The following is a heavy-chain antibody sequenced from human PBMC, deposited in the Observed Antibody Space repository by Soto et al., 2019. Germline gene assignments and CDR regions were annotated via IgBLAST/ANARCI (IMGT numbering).Heavy chain of an antibody. CDR1: GGSVSSGDYY. J-gene: IGHJ5*02. CDR2: IYYSGNT. D-gene: IGHD5-18*01. V-gene: IGHV4-61*08. Sequence: ETLSLTCTVSGGSVSSGDYYWSWIRQPPGKGLEWIGYIYYSGNTNYNPSLKSRVIISVDTSKNLFSLKLTSVTAADTAVYYCARIPVDTSMIYWLDPWGQGTLVTVSS. CDR3: ARIPVDTSMIYWLDP.